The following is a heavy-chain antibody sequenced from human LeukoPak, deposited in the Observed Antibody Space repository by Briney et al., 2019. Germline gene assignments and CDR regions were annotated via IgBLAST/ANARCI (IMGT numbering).Heavy chain of an antibody. CDR1: GLTVSSYG. CDR2: IIGSAVNT. Sequence: GGSLRLSCGASGLTVSSYGMSWVRQAPGKGLEWVSTIIGSAVNTYYTDSVKGRFTISRDDSKNTVYLQMNSLRAEDTAVYSCAKYTSGTSYRGLDQWGQGTLVTVSS. D-gene: IGHD3-10*01. CDR3: AKYTSGTSYRGLDQ. V-gene: IGHV3-23*01. J-gene: IGHJ4*02.